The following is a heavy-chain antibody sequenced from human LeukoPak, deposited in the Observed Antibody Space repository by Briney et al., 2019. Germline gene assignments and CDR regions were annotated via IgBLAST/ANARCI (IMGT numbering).Heavy chain of an antibody. J-gene: IGHJ6*02. CDR1: GYTFTSYD. D-gene: IGHD2-8*01. CDR3: ARTKARSRRDYYYYYGMDV. CDR2: MNPNSGNT. Sequence: ASVKVSCKASGYTFTSYDINWVRQATGQGLEWMGWMNPNSGNTGYAQKFQGRVTMTRNTSISTAYMELSSLRSEDTAVYYCARTKARSRRDYYYYYGMDVWGQGTTVTVSS. V-gene: IGHV1-8*01.